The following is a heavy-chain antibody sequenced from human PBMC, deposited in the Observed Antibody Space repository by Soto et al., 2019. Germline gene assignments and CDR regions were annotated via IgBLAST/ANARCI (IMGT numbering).Heavy chain of an antibody. J-gene: IGHJ6*02. D-gene: IGHD1-20*01. V-gene: IGHV4-59*01. CDR2: IYYSGST. Sequence: SETLSLTCTVSGGSISSYYWSWIRQPPGKGLEWIGYIYYSGSTNYNPSLKSRVTISVDTSKNQFSLKLSSVTAADTAVYYCARGGNWNDDYYYYYGMDVWGQGTTVTVSS. CDR3: ARGGNWNDDYYYYYGMDV. CDR1: GGSISSYY.